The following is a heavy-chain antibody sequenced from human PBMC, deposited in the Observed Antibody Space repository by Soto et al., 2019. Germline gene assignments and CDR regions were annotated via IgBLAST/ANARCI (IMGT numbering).Heavy chain of an antibody. CDR1: GFTFNIYG. V-gene: IGHV3-33*01. D-gene: IGHD3-10*01. CDR2: IWYDGSYR. Sequence: GGSLRLSCISSGFTFNIYGMFWARQAPGTGLEWVAGIWYDGSYRYYVDSVKGRFTVSRDNSKNTVYLEMNNLRGDDTAVYYCARISGSGHLGWFDPWGQGSLVTVSS. J-gene: IGHJ5*02. CDR3: ARISGSGHLGWFDP.